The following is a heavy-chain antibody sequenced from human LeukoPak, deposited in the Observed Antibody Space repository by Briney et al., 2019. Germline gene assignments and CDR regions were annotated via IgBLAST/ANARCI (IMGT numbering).Heavy chain of an antibody. CDR3: ARAPDLDIVVVYDAFDI. D-gene: IGHD2-2*01. CDR1: GYSFTSYW. Sequence: GESLKISSKGSGYSFTSYWIGWVRQVPGKGLEWMGIIYPGDSDTRYSPSFQGQVTISADKSISTAYLQWSSLKASDTAMYYCARAPDLDIVVVYDAFDIWGQGTMVTVSS. J-gene: IGHJ3*02. CDR2: IYPGDSDT. V-gene: IGHV5-51*01.